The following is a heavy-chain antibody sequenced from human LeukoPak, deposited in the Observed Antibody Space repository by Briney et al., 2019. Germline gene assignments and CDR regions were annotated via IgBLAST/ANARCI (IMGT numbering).Heavy chain of an antibody. CDR2: ISAYNGNT. CDR1: GYTFTSYG. J-gene: IGHJ6*03. Sequence: GASVKVSCKASGYTFTSYGISWVRQAPGQGLEWMGWISAYNGNTNYAQKLQGRVTMTTDTSTSTAYMELRSLRSDDTAVYYCARARGYYDSSGSYYYYMDVWGKGTTVTISS. V-gene: IGHV1-18*01. D-gene: IGHD3-22*01. CDR3: ARARGYYDSSGSYYYYMDV.